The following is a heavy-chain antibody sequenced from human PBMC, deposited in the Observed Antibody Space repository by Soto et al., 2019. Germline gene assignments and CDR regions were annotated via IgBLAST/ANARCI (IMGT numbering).Heavy chain of an antibody. CDR2: ISAYNGKR. Sequence: QGQLLQSGDEVKKPGASVRVSCRASGYDFTSYGISWVRQAPGQGLEWVSWISAYNGKRDTAQKFRGIVTMTLDTSTDTAHMELGDLTSADTAVYYCARGRIVASIHDAFEIWGQGTMVAVSS. CDR3: ARGRIVASIHDAFEI. V-gene: IGHV1-18*01. J-gene: IGHJ3*02. CDR1: GYDFTSYG. D-gene: IGHD2-21*01.